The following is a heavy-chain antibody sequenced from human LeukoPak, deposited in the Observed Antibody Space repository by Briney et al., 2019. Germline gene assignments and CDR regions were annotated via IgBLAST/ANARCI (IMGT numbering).Heavy chain of an antibody. J-gene: IGHJ4*02. Sequence: GGSLRLSCAASGFTFSNAWMSWVRQAPGKGLEWVGRIKSKTDGGTTDYAAPVKGRFTISRDDSKNTLYLQMNSLKTEDTAVYYCTTDLDIPPSGGDCSLFDYWGQGTLVTVSS. CDR3: TTDLDIPPSGGDCSLFDY. CDR2: IKSKTDGGTT. V-gene: IGHV3-15*01. CDR1: GFTFSNAW. D-gene: IGHD2-21*02.